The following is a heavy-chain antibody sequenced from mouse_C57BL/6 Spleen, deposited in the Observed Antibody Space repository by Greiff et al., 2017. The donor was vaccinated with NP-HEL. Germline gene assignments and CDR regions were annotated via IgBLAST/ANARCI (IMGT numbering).Heavy chain of an antibody. Sequence: EVKLQESGAELVKPGASVKLSCTASGFNIKDYYMHWVKQRTEQGLEWIGRIDPEDGETKYAPQFPGKATITADTSSNTAYLQLSSLTSEDTAVYYCASVTLLYGNYEDWYFDVWGTGTTVTVSS. CDR2: IDPEDGET. V-gene: IGHV14-2*01. CDR1: GFNIKDYY. CDR3: ASVTLLYGNYEDWYFDV. J-gene: IGHJ1*03. D-gene: IGHD2-10*02.